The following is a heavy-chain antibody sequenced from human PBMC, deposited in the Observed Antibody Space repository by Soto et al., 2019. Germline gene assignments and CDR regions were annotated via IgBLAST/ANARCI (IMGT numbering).Heavy chain of an antibody. D-gene: IGHD3-22*01. CDR1: GFSLSTSGVG. CDR3: AHRPPQQGVVVVINGCYFDY. Sequence: GSGPTLVNPTQTLTLTCTFSGFSLSTSGVGVGWIRQPPGKALEWLALIYWNDDKRYSPSLKSRLTITKDTSKNQVVLTMTNMDPVDTATYYCAHRPPQQGVVVVINGCYFDYWGQGTLVTVSS. CDR2: IYWNDDK. V-gene: IGHV2-5*01. J-gene: IGHJ4*02.